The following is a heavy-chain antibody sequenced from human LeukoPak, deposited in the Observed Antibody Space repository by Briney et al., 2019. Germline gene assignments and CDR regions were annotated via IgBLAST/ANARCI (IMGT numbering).Heavy chain of an antibody. V-gene: IGHV5-51*01. Sequence: GESLKISCKGSGYSFTSYWIGWVRQMPGKGLEWIGIIYPGDSDTRYSPSLQGQVTISADKSISTAYLQWRSLKASDTAMYYCARQGDGYIPGAFDIWAQGTMVTVSS. CDR3: ARQGDGYIPGAFDI. CDR1: GYSFTSYW. J-gene: IGHJ3*02. CDR2: IYPGDSDT. D-gene: IGHD5-24*01.